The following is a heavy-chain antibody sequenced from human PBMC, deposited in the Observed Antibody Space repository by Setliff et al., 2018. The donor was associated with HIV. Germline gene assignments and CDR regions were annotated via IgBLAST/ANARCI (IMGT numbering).Heavy chain of an antibody. CDR2: INTVTGNP. CDR1: ADTFTNCL. D-gene: IGHD3-3*01. J-gene: IGHJ5*01. CDR3: ARQPTDTSGYNNWFDS. Sequence: ASVKVSCKASADTFTNCLINWVRQAPGQGLEWMGWINTVTGNPTYAQGFTGRFVFSLDTSVSTAYLQISSLKAEDSAVYYCARQPTDTSGYNNWFDSWGQGTLVTVS. V-gene: IGHV7-4-1*02.